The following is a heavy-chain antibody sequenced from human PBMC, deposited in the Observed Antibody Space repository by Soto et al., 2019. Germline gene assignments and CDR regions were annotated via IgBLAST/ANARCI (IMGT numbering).Heavy chain of an antibody. V-gene: IGHV1-46*02. CDR2: INPSGDTT. Sequence: QVQLVQSGSEVKRPGTSVNLSCKAAGYTFNAYSVHWVRQAPGQRLEWMGMINPSGDTTTYAQNFQGRVTMTRDTSTTTVYMELSGLISEDTAVYYCARDWALDYWGQGTLVTVSS. J-gene: IGHJ4*02. CDR3: ARDWALDY. CDR1: GYTFNAYS. D-gene: IGHD7-27*01.